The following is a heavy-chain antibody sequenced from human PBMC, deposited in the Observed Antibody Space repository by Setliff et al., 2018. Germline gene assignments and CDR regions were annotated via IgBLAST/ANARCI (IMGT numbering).Heavy chain of an antibody. J-gene: IGHJ4*02. D-gene: IGHD3-16*01. Sequence: SETLSLTCSVSGASISSNYWSWIRQSPGKGLEWIGYIYYNGTTRYSPSLKSRVTISVDTSKNQFSLRLSSVTAADTAVYSCARDYGPNDYWGQGTLVTVSS. V-gene: IGHV4-59*12. CDR3: ARDYGPNDY. CDR2: IYYNGTT. CDR1: GASISSNY.